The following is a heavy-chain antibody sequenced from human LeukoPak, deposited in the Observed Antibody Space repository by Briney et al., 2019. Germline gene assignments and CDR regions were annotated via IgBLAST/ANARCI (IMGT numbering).Heavy chain of an antibody. V-gene: IGHV4-59*01. Sequence: PSETLSLTCTVSGGSISSYYWSWIRQPPGKGLGWIGYIYYSGSTNYNPSLKSRVTISVDTSKNQFSLKLSSVTAADTAVYYCARGDFWSGYHADYWGQGTLVTVSS. J-gene: IGHJ4*02. CDR3: ARGDFWSGYHADY. D-gene: IGHD3-3*01. CDR2: IYYSGST. CDR1: GGSISSYY.